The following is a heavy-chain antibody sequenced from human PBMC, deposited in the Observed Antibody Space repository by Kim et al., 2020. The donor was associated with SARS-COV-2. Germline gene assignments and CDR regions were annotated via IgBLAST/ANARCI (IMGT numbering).Heavy chain of an antibody. D-gene: IGHD4-17*01. V-gene: IGHV5-51*01. Sequence: YSPSVQAQVTITADKSISTAYLQWSSLKASDTAMYYCARRGLRLRAFDIWGQGTMVTVSS. CDR3: ARRGLRLRAFDI. J-gene: IGHJ3*02.